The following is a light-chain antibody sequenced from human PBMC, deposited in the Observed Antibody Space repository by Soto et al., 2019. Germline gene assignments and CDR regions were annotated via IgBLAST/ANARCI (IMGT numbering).Light chain of an antibody. J-gene: IGKJ5*01. CDR2: GAS. CDR1: QSVSSS. V-gene: IGKV3-15*01. Sequence: EIVMTQSPATLSVSPGERATLSCGASQSVSSSLAWYQQKPGQAPRLLIYGASTRVTGIPARFSGSGSGTEFTLTISSLQSEDFAVYYCQQYNSWPPITFGQGTRLEIK. CDR3: QQYNSWPPIT.